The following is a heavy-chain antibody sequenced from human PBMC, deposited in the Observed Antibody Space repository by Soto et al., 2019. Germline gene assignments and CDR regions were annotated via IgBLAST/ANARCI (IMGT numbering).Heavy chain of an antibody. J-gene: IGHJ3*02. CDR1: GYSISSGYY. Sequence: PPETLSLTCAVSGYSISSGYYWGWIRQPPGKGLEWIGSIYHSGSTYYNPSLQRRVTISVDTSKNQFSLKLSSVTAADTAVYYCARDIGIVGALMGAFDIWGQGTMVTVS. CDR2: IYHSGST. V-gene: IGHV4-38-2*02. D-gene: IGHD1-26*01. CDR3: ARDIGIVGALMGAFDI.